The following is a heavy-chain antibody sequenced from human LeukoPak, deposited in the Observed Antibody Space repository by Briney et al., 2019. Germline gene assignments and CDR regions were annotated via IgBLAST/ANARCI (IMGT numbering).Heavy chain of an antibody. CDR2: IYHSGST. V-gene: IGHV4-38-2*02. J-gene: IGHJ6*03. CDR1: GYSISSGYY. CDR3: ARVSVYYMDV. Sequence: SETLSLTCTVSGYSISSGYYWGWIRQPPGKGLEWIGSIYHSGSTYYNPSLKSQVTISVDTSKNQFSLKLSSVTAADTAVYYCARVSVYYMDVWGKGTTVTVSS.